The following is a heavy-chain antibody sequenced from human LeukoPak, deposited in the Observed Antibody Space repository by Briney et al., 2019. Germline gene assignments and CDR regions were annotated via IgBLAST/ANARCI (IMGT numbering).Heavy chain of an antibody. J-gene: IGHJ4*02. CDR3: ARDPLYESGPPVDY. CDR1: GYTFTGYY. V-gene: IGHV1-2*02. CDR2: INPNSGGT. D-gene: IGHD2/OR15-2a*01. Sequence: ASVKVSCKASGYTFTGYYMYWVRQAPGQGLEWMGWINPNSGGTNYAQKFQGRVTMTTDTSTSTAYMELSRVRSDDTAVYYCARDPLYESGPPVDYWGQGTLVTVSS.